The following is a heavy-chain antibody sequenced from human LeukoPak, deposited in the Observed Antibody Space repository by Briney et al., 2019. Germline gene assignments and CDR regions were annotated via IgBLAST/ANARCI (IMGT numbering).Heavy chain of an antibody. V-gene: IGHV4-31*03. J-gene: IGHJ3*02. Sequence: SQTLSLTCTVSGGSINSGAYFWSWIRQHPVKGLEWFGYVSYSGTAYYNPSLKSRTSISLDTSKTQFSLRLDSVTAADTAMYYCARAEPSFCSGGSCSSWIDAFDIWGQGAMVTVSS. CDR3: ARAEPSFCSGGSCSSWIDAFDI. CDR1: GGSINSGAYF. CDR2: VSYSGTA. D-gene: IGHD2-15*01.